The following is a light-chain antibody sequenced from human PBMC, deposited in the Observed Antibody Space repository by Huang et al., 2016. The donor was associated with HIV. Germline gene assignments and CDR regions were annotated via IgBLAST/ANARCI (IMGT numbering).Light chain of an antibody. CDR1: QTVSSNY. J-gene: IGKJ4*01. CDR3: QQYGTSPLT. CDR2: GAS. Sequence: EIVLTQSPGTLSLSPGEGVTLSCRASQTVSSNYLAWYQQKPGQAPRRVIYGASSRATGIPDRFSGGGSGTDCTLTITRLEPEDFAAYYCQQYGTSPLTFGGGTKVEIK. V-gene: IGKV3-20*01.